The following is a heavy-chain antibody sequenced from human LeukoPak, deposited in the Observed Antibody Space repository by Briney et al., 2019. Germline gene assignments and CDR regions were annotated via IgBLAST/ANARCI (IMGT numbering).Heavy chain of an antibody. CDR1: GFTVSSTY. Sequence: GGSLRLSCAASGFTVSSTYMSWVRQAPGKGLEWVSVIYSGGNIYYIDCVKGRFTISRDTSKNTLYLQMNSLRAEDTAVYYCASRHCSGGGCYFAGADPFDYWGQGILVTVSS. CDR3: ASRHCSGGGCYFAGADPFDY. D-gene: IGHD2-15*01. CDR2: IYSGGNI. J-gene: IGHJ4*02. V-gene: IGHV3-53*01.